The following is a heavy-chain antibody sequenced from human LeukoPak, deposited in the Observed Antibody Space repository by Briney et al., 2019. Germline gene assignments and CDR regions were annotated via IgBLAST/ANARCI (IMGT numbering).Heavy chain of an antibody. D-gene: IGHD3-10*01. CDR3: ARELLFGELAVGY. CDR2: MNPNSGNT. J-gene: IGHJ4*02. Sequence: GASVKVSCKASGYTFTSYDINWVRQATGQGLEWMGWMNPNSGNTGYAQKFQGRVTITRNTSISTAYMELSSLRSEDTAVYYCARELLFGELAVGYWGQGTLVTVSS. CDR1: GYTFTSYD. V-gene: IGHV1-8*03.